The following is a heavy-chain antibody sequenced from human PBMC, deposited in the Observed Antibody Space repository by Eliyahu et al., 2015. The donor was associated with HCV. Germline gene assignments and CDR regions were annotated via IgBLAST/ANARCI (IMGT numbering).Heavy chain of an antibody. Sequence: QLQLQESGPGLVKPSETLSLTCTVSGGSISSSSYYWGWIRQPPGKGLEWIGSIYYSGSTYYNPSLKSRVTISVDTSKNQFSLKLSSVTAADTAVYYCARLFDMSWFDPWGQGTLVTVSS. CDR2: IYYSGST. CDR3: ARLFDMSWFDP. CDR1: GGSISSSSYY. V-gene: IGHV4-39*01. J-gene: IGHJ5*02.